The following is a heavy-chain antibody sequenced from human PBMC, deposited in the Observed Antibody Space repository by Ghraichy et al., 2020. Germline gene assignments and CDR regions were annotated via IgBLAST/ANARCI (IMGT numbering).Heavy chain of an antibody. Sequence: SETLSLTCAVYGGSFSGYYWSWIRQPPGKGLEWIGEINHSGSTNYNPSLKSRVTISVDTSKNQFSLKLSSVTAADTAVYYCARGRLDCGGDCYPNYYYGMDVWGQGTTVTVSS. J-gene: IGHJ6*02. V-gene: IGHV4-34*01. D-gene: IGHD2-21*02. CDR3: ARGRLDCGGDCYPNYYYGMDV. CDR2: INHSGST. CDR1: GGSFSGYY.